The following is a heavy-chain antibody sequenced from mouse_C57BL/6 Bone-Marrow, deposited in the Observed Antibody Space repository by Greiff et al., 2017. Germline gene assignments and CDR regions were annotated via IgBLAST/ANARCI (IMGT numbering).Heavy chain of an antibody. CDR3: SRHITTVHYYAMDY. D-gene: IGHD1-1*01. J-gene: IGHJ4*01. CDR1: GFSLTSYG. Sequence: QVQLQQSGPGLVQPSQSLSITCTVSGFSLTSYGVHWVRQSPGKGLEWLGVIWSGGSTDYNAAFISRLSISKDNSKSQVFFKMNSLQADDTSIYYCSRHITTVHYYAMDYWGQGTSVTVSS. V-gene: IGHV2-2*01. CDR2: IWSGGST.